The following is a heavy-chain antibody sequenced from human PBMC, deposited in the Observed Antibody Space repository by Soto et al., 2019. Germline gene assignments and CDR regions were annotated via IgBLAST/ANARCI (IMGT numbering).Heavy chain of an antibody. J-gene: IGHJ4*02. CDR2: IYPSDSDT. CDR3: ARPANTVADHFDL. CDR1: GYTFTIYW. V-gene: IGHV5-51*01. Sequence: GESLKISCQVSGYTFTIYWIGWVRQMPGKGLEWMGIIYPSDSDTRYSPSFQGQVTISADQSINAAYLQWDSLKASDTAIYYCARPANTVADHFDLWGQGTPVTVSS. D-gene: IGHD4-17*01.